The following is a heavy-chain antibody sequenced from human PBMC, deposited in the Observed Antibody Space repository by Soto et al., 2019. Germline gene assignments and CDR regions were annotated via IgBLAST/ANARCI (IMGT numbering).Heavy chain of an antibody. Sequence: GGSLRLSCAASGFTFSSYSMNWVRQAPGKGLEWVSSISSSSSYIYYADSVKGRFTISRDNAKNSLYLQMNSLRAEDTAVYYCARDNSGIAADHGSYYYYYYMDVWGKGTTVTVSS. CDR1: GFTFSSYS. V-gene: IGHV3-21*01. CDR3: ARDNSGIAADHGSYYYYYYMDV. J-gene: IGHJ6*03. D-gene: IGHD6-13*01. CDR2: ISSSSSYI.